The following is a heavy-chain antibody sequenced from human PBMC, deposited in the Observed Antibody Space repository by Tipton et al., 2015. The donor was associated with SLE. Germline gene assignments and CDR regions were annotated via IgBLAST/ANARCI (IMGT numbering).Heavy chain of an antibody. D-gene: IGHD6-19*01. J-gene: IGHJ3*02. Sequence: SLRLSCAASGFTFSSYGMHWVRQAPGQGLEWVAVISYDGSKKYYADSVKGRFTISRDNSKNTLYLQMNSLRVEDTAVYHCGRPWGFSSGWQGSAFDIWGQGTMVTVSS. CDR2: ISYDGSKK. CDR3: GRPWGFSSGWQGSAFDI. CDR1: GFTFSSYG. V-gene: IGHV3-30*19.